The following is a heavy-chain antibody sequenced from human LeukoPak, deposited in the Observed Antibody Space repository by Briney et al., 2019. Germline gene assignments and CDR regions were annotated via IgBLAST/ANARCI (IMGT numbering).Heavy chain of an antibody. CDR3: AKDRRGGSYYAATLDI. Sequence: GGSLRLSCAASGFTFSGYRMNWVRQAPGKGLEWVSGISDSGDITYYADSVKGRFTISRDNSKNTLYVQMNSLRVEDTAVYYCAKDRRGGSYYAATLDIWGQGTMVTVSS. V-gene: IGHV3-23*01. J-gene: IGHJ3*02. CDR1: GFTFSGYR. D-gene: IGHD1-26*01. CDR2: ISDSGDIT.